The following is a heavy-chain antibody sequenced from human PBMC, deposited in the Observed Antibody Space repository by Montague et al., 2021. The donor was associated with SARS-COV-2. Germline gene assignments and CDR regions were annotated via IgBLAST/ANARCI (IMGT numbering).Heavy chain of an antibody. J-gene: IGHJ4*02. CDR2: ISHSGGT. CDR3: ARESGSGSYLVY. Sequence: SETLSLTCAVYGGSFSGYYWSWIRQPPGKGLERIGEISHSGGTNYNPSLKSRVTISVDTSKNQFSLKLSSVTAADTAVYYCARESGSGSYLVYWGQGTLVTVSS. D-gene: IGHD3-10*01. V-gene: IGHV4-34*01. CDR1: GGSFSGYY.